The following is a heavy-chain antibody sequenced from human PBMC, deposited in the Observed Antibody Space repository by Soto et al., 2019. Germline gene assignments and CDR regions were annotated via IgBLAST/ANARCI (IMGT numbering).Heavy chain of an antibody. J-gene: IGHJ4*02. V-gene: IGHV5-51*01. CDR1: GYSFTNYW. Sequence: RGESLKISCKGSGYSFTNYWIGWVRQMPGKGLEWMGMIYPGDSDTRYSPSFQGQVTISADKSISTAYLQWSSLKASDTAIYYCARDTFSGDSSGPHYWGQGTLVTVSS. D-gene: IGHD3-22*01. CDR2: IYPGDSDT. CDR3: ARDTFSGDSSGPHY.